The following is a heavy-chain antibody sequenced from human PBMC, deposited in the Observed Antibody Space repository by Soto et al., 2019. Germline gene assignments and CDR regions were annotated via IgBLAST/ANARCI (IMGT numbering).Heavy chain of an antibody. CDR1: GFTFSTCA. J-gene: IGHJ6*02. CDR3: AKDLNVMDV. Sequence: PGGSLRLSCAASGFTFSTCAMTWVRQAPGKGLEWVSSVSGSGGTTYYADSVTGRFTISRDNSKNTLYLQMNSLRAEDTAVYYCAKDLNVMDVRGQGTTVTVSS. CDR2: VSGSGGTT. V-gene: IGHV3-23*01.